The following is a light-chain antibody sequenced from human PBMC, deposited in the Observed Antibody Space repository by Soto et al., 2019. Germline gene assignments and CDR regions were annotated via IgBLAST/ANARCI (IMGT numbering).Light chain of an antibody. V-gene: IGKV3-20*01. Sequence: EIVLTQSPGTLSLSPGERATLSCRASQRVSSNFLAWFQQKPGQAPRLLIFGASSREVDIPDRFSGSGSGTDFTLTISRLEPEDFAVYYCQQYGVSPGTFGQGTKVDIK. J-gene: IGKJ1*01. CDR3: QQYGVSPGT. CDR2: GAS. CDR1: QRVSSNF.